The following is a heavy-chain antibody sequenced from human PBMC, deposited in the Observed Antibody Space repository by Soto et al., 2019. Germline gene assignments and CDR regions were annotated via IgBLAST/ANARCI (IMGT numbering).Heavy chain of an antibody. CDR2: IYYSGST. V-gene: IGHV4-59*08. CDR3: ARREYDILSFDY. D-gene: IGHD3-9*01. Sequence: SETLSLTCTVSGGSISSYYWSWIRQPPGKGLEWIGYIYYSGSTNYNPSLKSRVTISVDTSKNQFSLKLSSVTAADTAVYYCARREYDILSFDYWGQGTLVTVSS. J-gene: IGHJ4*02. CDR1: GGSISSYY.